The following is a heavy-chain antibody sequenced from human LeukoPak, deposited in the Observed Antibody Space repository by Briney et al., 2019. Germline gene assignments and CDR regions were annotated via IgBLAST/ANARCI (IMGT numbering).Heavy chain of an antibody. Sequence: GGSLRLSCAASGFTFSNAWMNWVRQAPGKGLEWLGRIKSKTDGGATDYAAPVKGRFTISRDDSKNTLYLQMNSLKIEDTAVYYCTTLQPSLIRGVIITPWGQGTLVTVSS. J-gene: IGHJ5*02. CDR3: TTLQPSLIRGVIITP. CDR2: IKSKTDGGAT. V-gene: IGHV3-15*01. D-gene: IGHD3-10*01. CDR1: GFTFSNAW.